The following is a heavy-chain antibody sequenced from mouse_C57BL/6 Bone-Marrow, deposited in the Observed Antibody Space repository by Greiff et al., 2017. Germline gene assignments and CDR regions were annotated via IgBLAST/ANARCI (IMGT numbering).Heavy chain of an antibody. CDR3: TSLIYYDYGLFAY. D-gene: IGHD2-4*01. CDR1: GFNIKDDY. V-gene: IGHV14-4*01. Sequence: VQLQQSGAELVRPGASVKLSCTASGFNIKDDYMHWVKQRPEQGLDWIGWIDPENGDTEYASKFPGTATITADTSSNTAYLPLSSLTSDDTAVYYCTSLIYYDYGLFAYWGQGTLVTVSA. J-gene: IGHJ3*01. CDR2: IDPENGDT.